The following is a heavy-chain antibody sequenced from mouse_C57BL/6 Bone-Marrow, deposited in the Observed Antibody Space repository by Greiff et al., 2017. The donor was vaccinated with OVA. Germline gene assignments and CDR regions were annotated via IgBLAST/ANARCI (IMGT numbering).Heavy chain of an antibody. D-gene: IGHD1-1*01. CDR2: IWTGGGT. CDR3: ARKATTVVVRYAMDY. CDR1: GFSLTSYA. V-gene: IGHV2-9-1*01. J-gene: IGHJ4*01. Sequence: QVQLQQSGPGLVAPSQSLSITCTVSGFSLTSYAISWVRQPPGKGLEWLGVIWTGGGTNYNSALKSRLSMSKDNSKSQVFLKMNSLQTDDTARYYCARKATTVVVRYAMDYWGQGTSVTVSS.